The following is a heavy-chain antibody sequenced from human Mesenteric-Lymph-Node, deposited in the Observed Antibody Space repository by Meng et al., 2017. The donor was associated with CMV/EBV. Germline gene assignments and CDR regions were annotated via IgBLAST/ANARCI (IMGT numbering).Heavy chain of an antibody. V-gene: IGHV1-2*02. J-gene: IGHJ5*02. D-gene: IGHD2-21*01. Sequence: GYHLHWVPQAAGQGREGMGGMNAKSGDTNYAKKCQGRVTMTRDTSMSTAYTELSGVRFDATTVYYCAREGQVQEYYGARNCWFDPWGQGTLVTVSS. CDR1: GYH. CDR2: MNAKSGDT. CDR3: AREGQVQEYYGARNCWFDP.